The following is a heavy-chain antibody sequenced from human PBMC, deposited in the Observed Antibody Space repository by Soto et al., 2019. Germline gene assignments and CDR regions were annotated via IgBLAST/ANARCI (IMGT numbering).Heavy chain of an antibody. J-gene: IGHJ4*02. CDR3: ARAGAVDTAMATIDY. Sequence: ASVTVSSKASGYTFPGDSMHWVRQAPGQGLEWMGWINPNSGGTNYAQKFQGRVTMTRDTSISTAYMELSRLRSDDTAVYYCARAGAVDTAMATIDYWGRGTLVTVSS. CDR2: INPNSGGT. V-gene: IGHV1-2*02. D-gene: IGHD5-18*01. CDR1: GYTFPGDS.